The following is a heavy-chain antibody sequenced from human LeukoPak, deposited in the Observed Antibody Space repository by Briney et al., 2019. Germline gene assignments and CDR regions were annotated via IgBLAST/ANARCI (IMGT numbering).Heavy chain of an antibody. CDR2: INSDGSST. J-gene: IGHJ6*03. Sequence: GGSLRLSCAASGFTFSSYWMHWVRQAPGKGLVWVSRINSDGSSTSYADSVKGRFTISRDNAKNTLYLQMNSLRAEDTAVYYCARAGYYYYMDVWGKGTTVTISS. CDR1: GFTFSSYW. V-gene: IGHV3-74*01. CDR3: ARAGYYYYMDV.